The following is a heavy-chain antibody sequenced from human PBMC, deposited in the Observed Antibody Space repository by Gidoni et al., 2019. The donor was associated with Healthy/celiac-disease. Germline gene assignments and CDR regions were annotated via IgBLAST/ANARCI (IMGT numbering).Heavy chain of an antibody. CDR1: GFTFSSYG. V-gene: IGHV3-30*18. D-gene: IGHD6-25*01. CDR3: AKGVLYIAATSHAFDI. CDR2: ISYDGSNK. Sequence: QVQLVESGGGVVQPGRSLRLSCAASGFTFSSYGMHWVRQAPGKGLEWVAVISYDGSNKYYADSVKGRFTISRDNSKNTLYLQMNSLRAEDTAVYYCAKGVLYIAATSHAFDIWGQGTMVTVSS. J-gene: IGHJ3*02.